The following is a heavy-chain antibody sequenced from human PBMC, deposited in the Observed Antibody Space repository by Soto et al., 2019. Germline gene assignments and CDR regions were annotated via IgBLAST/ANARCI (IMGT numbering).Heavy chain of an antibody. Sequence: SDTLYLTCTVSGDSMATGGHYYNWIRQVPGKGLEWIGYVYYSGATHYTPSLRARATISRDTSKNQFSLRLISVTAADTALYYCARDKDLQPTVWGFWGQGIQVTVSS. J-gene: IGHJ4*02. CDR3: ARDKDLQPTVWGF. V-gene: IGHV4-31*03. CDR2: VYYSGAT. CDR1: GDSMATGGHY. D-gene: IGHD3-16*01.